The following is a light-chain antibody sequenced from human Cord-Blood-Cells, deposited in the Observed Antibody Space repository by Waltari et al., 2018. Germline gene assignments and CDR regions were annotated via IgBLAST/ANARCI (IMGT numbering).Light chain of an antibody. V-gene: IGKV4-1*01. CDR1: QSVLSSSNNKNY. Sequence: DIVMTQSPDSLAVSLGERATINCKSSQSVLSSSNNKNYLAWYQQKPGQPPKLLIYWSSTREAGVPDLFGGSGSGTDFTRTISSLQAEDVAVYYCQQYYSTPPWTFGQGTKVEIK. CDR3: QQYYSTPPWT. CDR2: WSS. J-gene: IGKJ1*01.